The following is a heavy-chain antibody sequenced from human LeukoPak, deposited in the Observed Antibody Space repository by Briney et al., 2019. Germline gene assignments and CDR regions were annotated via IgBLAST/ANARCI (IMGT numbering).Heavy chain of an antibody. CDR3: ARGSYYYFDY. CDR1: GFSFSNYH. CDR2: ITSSSDYT. D-gene: IGHD1-26*01. Sequence: GGSLRLSCVDSGFSFSNYHMSWIRQAPGKGLEWLSYITSSSDYTNYADSVKGRFTISRDNAKKSLYLQTNSLRGEDTAVYYCARGSYYYFDYWGQGTLVTVSS. V-gene: IGHV3-11*05. J-gene: IGHJ4*02.